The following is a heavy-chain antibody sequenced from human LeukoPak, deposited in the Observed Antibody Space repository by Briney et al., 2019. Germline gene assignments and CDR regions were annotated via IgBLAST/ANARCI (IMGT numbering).Heavy chain of an antibody. V-gene: IGHV1-18*01. Sequence: ASVKVSCTASGYTFTSNGIGWVRQAPGQGLEWMAWISPYNGDTTHAQELQGRVTVTTDASTSTAYMELRSLRSDDTAMYFCARLRGGIYSTRDAFDIWGQGTMATVSS. CDR1: GYTFTSNG. D-gene: IGHD6-13*01. CDR2: ISPYNGDT. CDR3: ARLRGGIYSTRDAFDI. J-gene: IGHJ3*02.